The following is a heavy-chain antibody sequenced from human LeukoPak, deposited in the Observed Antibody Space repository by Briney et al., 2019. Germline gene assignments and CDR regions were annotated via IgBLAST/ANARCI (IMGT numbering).Heavy chain of an antibody. V-gene: IGHV4-30-4*08. CDR1: GDSISSGDYY. CDR2: IYYSGTT. Sequence: SETLSLTCTVSGDSISSGDYYWSWVRQPPGKGLEWIGFIYYSGTTYYNPSLKSRITISIDTSKNQFSLKLSSVTAADTAVYYCARQAIAVAGKPLLDYWGQGTLVTVSS. D-gene: IGHD6-19*01. CDR3: ARQAIAVAGKPLLDY. J-gene: IGHJ4*02.